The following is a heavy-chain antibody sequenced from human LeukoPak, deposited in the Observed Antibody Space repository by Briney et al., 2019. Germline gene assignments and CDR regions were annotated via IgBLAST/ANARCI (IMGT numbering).Heavy chain of an antibody. CDR3: ARQNHYYDSSGYPFDY. V-gene: IGHV4-59*08. CDR1: GGSISSYY. CDR2: IYYSGST. D-gene: IGHD3-22*01. Sequence: PSETQSLTCTVSGGSISSYYWSWIRQPPGKGLEWIGYIYYSGSTNYNPSLKSRVTISVDTSKNQFSLKLSSVTAADTAVYYCARQNHYYDSSGYPFDYWGQGNLVTVSS. J-gene: IGHJ4*02.